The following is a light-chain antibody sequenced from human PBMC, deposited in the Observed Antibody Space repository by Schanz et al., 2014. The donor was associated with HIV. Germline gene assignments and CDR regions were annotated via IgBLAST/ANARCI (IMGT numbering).Light chain of an antibody. CDR1: QDIRND. V-gene: IGKV1-17*01. CDR2: AAS. CDR3: HQYDRSSWT. J-gene: IGKJ1*01. Sequence: IQMTQSPSSLSASVGDRVTITCRASQDIRNDLGWYQQKPGKAPKLLIYAASSLQRGAPSRFSGSGSGTEFTLTISSLQPEDFATYYCHQYDRSSWTFGLGTKVETK.